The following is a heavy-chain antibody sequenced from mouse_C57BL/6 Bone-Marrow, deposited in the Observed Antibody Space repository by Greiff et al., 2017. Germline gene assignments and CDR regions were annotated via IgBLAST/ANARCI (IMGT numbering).Heavy chain of an antibody. Sequence: VQLKESGPELVKPGASVKIPCKASGYTFTDYNMDWVKQSHGKSLEWIGDINPNNGGTIYNQKFKGKATLTVDKSSSTAYMELRSLTSEDTAVYYCARRATGVDYWGQGTTLTVSA. V-gene: IGHV1-18*01. CDR2: INPNNGGT. D-gene: IGHD1-1*01. J-gene: IGHJ2*01. CDR3: ARRATGVDY. CDR1: GYTFTDYN.